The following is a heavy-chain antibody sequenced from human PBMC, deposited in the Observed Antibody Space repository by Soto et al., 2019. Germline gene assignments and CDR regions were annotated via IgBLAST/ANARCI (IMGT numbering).Heavy chain of an antibody. CDR3: ATRGLLRYFDWLLPFDY. CDR1: GYTLTELS. Sequence: QVQLVQSGAEVKKPGASVKVSCKVSGYTLTELSMHWVRQAPGKGLEWMGGFDPEDGETIYAQKFQGRVTMTEDTSXDXXYMELSSLRSEDTAVYYCATRGLLRYFDWLLPFDYWGQGTLVTVSS. CDR2: FDPEDGET. V-gene: IGHV1-24*01. J-gene: IGHJ4*02. D-gene: IGHD3-9*01.